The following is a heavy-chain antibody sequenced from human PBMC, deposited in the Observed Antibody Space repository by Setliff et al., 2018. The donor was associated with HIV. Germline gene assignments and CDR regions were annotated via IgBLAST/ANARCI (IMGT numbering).Heavy chain of an antibody. CDR2: IKQGGTEN. D-gene: IGHD6-19*01. V-gene: IGHV3-7*03. CDR3: ARVLYISCWYGPVVKALDM. J-gene: IGHJ3*02. Sequence: PGGSLRLSCAASGFTFRSHWMSWVRQAPGKGLEWVANIKQGGTENYSVDSGKDRYTISRDDAKNSLFLQMTSLRAEDTAMYYCARVLYISCWYGPVVKALDMWGQGTMVTVSS. CDR1: GFTFRSHW.